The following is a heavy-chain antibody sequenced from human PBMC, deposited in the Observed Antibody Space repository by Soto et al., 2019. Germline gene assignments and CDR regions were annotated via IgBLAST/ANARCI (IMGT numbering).Heavy chain of an antibody. D-gene: IGHD3-10*01. Sequence: PGGSLGLSFFSSGFTFSDYAMTGVRHVPGRGLEWVASLDGAGGSTYADSVRGRFTISRDNSQNTLFLQMKRLTVDDTAIYYCAAPRDEYGSGVSWFTYGMDIWGQGITVTVSS. J-gene: IGHJ6*02. V-gene: IGHV3-23*01. CDR2: LDGAGGST. CDR1: GFTFSDYA. CDR3: AAPRDEYGSGVSWFTYGMDI.